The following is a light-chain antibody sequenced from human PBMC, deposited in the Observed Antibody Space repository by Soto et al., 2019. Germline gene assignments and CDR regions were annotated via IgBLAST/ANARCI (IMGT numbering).Light chain of an antibody. CDR2: WTS. Sequence: DIVMTQSPDSLAVSLGERATINCKSSQSVLYSSNNKNYLTWYQQKPGQTPKILIYWTSAREPGVPDRFSGSGSGTDFTLSISSLQAEDVAVYYCHQYYSIPYTFGQGNKLEIK. V-gene: IGKV4-1*01. CDR1: QSVLYSSNNKNY. CDR3: HQYYSIPYT. J-gene: IGKJ2*01.